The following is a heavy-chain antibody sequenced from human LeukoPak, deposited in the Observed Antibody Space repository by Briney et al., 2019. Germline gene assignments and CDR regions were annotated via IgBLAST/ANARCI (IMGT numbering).Heavy chain of an antibody. Sequence: ASVKVSCKASGYTFTGYYMHWVRQAPGQGLEWMGWINPNSGGTNYAQKFQGRVTITRDTSISTAYMELSRLRSDDTAVYYCARTLYGDSPLDYWGQGTLVTVSS. CDR2: INPNSGGT. J-gene: IGHJ4*02. D-gene: IGHD4-17*01. CDR1: GYTFTGYY. V-gene: IGHV1-2*02. CDR3: ARTLYGDSPLDY.